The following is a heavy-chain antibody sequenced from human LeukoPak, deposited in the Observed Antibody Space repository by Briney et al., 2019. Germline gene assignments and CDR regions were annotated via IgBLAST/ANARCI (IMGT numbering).Heavy chain of an antibody. CDR1: GFTFSSYT. CDR2: IATSDGNT. D-gene: IGHD7-27*01. V-gene: IGHV3-23*01. Sequence: GGSLRLSCAASGFTFSSYTMSWVRQAPGKGLEWVSTIATSDGNTYYADSVKGRFTVSRDNSKNTLFLQMNSLRAEDTAVYYCAKDGGLWVSAHWGDSWGRGTLVTVSS. J-gene: IGHJ4*02. CDR3: AKDGGLWVSAHWGDS.